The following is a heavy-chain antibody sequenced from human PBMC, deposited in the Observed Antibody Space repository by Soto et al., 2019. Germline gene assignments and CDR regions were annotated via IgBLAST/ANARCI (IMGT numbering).Heavy chain of an antibody. V-gene: IGHV5-51*01. CDR1: GYSFTSYW. CDR3: ARHGVVDILPGQPDY. Sequence: EVQLVQSGAEVKKPGESLKISCKGSGYSFTSYWIGWVRQMPGKGLEWMGIIYPGDSDTRYSPSFQGQVTISADKSISTAYLQWSTLKASDTAMYYFARHGVVDILPGQPDYWGQGTLVTVSS. J-gene: IGHJ4*02. CDR2: IYPGDSDT. D-gene: IGHD3-9*01.